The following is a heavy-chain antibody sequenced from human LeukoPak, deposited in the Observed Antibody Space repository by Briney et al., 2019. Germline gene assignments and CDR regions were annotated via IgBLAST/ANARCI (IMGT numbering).Heavy chain of an antibody. CDR2: IKENESEE. Sequence: GGSLTLLCAASGFQQRIYREIWPRQTRGKGRECVATIKENESEEYYVASAKDRFTISSDNAKNSLYLQMNSRRAEDTAVYYCARVGADLRHYYMDVWGKGTTVTVSS. J-gene: IGHJ6*03. CDR3: ARVGADLRHYYMDV. V-gene: IGHV3-7*01. CDR1: GFQQRIYR.